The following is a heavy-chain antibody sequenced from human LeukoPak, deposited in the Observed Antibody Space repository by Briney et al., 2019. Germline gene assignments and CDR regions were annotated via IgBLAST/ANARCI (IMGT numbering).Heavy chain of an antibody. J-gene: IGHJ3*02. D-gene: IGHD6-19*01. V-gene: IGHV1-18*04. CDR2: ISAYNGNT. CDR3: ARDGAQSLVQPDAFDI. Sequence: ASVKVSCKASGYTFTSYYMHWVRQAPGQGLEWMGWISAYNGNTNYAQKLQGRVTMTTDTSTSTAYMELRSLRSDDTAVYYCARDGAQSLVQPDAFDIWGQGAMFTVSS. CDR1: GYTFTSYY.